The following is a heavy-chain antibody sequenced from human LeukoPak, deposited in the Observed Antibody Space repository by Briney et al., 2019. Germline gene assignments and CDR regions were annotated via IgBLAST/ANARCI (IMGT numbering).Heavy chain of an antibody. CDR1: AFSLNAYA. V-gene: IGHV3-9*01. CDR3: GRSGKSNGDLAADS. Sequence: GGSLRLSCAASAFSLNAYAMHWVRQAPGKGLEWVAGITWDNGETGYADSVKGRFTVSRDSAKNSLYLEMNNLGPDDTAYYYCGRSGKSNGDLAADSWGQGTLVTVSS. J-gene: IGHJ4*02. CDR2: ITWDNGET. D-gene: IGHD7-27*01.